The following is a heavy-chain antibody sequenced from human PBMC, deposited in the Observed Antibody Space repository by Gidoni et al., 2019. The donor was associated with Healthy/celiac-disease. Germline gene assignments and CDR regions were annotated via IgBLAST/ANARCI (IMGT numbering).Heavy chain of an antibody. Sequence: QVQLVESGGGVVQPGRSLRLSCAAAGFTFSSYGMNWVRQAPGKGLEWVAVISYDGSNKYYADSVKGRFTISRDNSKNTLYLQMNSLRAEDTAVYYCAKGGKRYWYFDLWGRGTLVTVSS. CDR3: AKGGKRYWYFDL. J-gene: IGHJ2*01. CDR1: GFTFSSYG. V-gene: IGHV3-30*18. D-gene: IGHD2-15*01. CDR2: ISYDGSNK.